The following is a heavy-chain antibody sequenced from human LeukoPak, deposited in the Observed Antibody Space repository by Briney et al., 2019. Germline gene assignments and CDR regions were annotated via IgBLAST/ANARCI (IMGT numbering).Heavy chain of an antibody. Sequence: SETLSLTCTVSGGSISNYYWSWIRQPPGKGLEWIGYIYYSGSTSYNPSLKSRVAISVETSKNQFSVNLSSVTAADTAVYYCARATYDGPLYFGYWGQGTLVTRST. CDR3: ARATYDGPLYFGY. CDR1: GGSISNYY. D-gene: IGHD3-3*01. CDR2: IYYSGST. V-gene: IGHV4-59*01. J-gene: IGHJ4*02.